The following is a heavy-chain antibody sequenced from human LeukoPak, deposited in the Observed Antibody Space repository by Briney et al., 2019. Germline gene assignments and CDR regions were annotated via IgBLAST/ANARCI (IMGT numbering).Heavy chain of an antibody. CDR3: ARAQQWLEYFQH. J-gene: IGHJ1*01. D-gene: IGHD6-19*01. V-gene: IGHV4-34*01. CDR1: GGSFSGYY. Sequence: PSETLSLTCAVYGGSFSGYYWSWIRQPPGKGLGWIGEINHSGSTNYNPSLKSRVTISVDTSKNQFSLKLSSVTAADTAVYYCARAQQWLEYFQHWGQGTLVTVSS. CDR2: INHSGST.